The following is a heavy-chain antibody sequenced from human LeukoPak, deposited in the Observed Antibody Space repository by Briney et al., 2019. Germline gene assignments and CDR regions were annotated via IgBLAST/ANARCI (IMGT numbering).Heavy chain of an antibody. J-gene: IGHJ4*02. CDR1: GLTVSSNY. CDR2: IYSSGST. CDR3: AKGVSGDYGGCLEY. Sequence: GGSLRLSCAASGLTVSSNYMSWVRQVPGKGLEWVSLIYSSGSTYYADSVKGRFTISRDHSKNTLYLQMNSLTAEDTAVYYCAKGVSGDYGGCLEYWGQGTLVTVS. V-gene: IGHV3-53*01. D-gene: IGHD4-17*01.